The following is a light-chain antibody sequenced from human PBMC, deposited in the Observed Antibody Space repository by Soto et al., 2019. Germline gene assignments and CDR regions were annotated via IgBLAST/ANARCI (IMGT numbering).Light chain of an antibody. J-gene: IGLJ1*01. CDR2: LND. Sequence: QSVLTQPPSLSATPGQRVNISCSGSFSNIGDNVVNWYQQLPGAAPKLLIYLNDQRPSGVPDRFSGSKSGTSAFLAISGLQSEDEDDYYCAAWDDSLNALFGNGNKVTVL. CDR3: AAWDDSLNAL. V-gene: IGLV1-44*01. CDR1: FSNIGDNV.